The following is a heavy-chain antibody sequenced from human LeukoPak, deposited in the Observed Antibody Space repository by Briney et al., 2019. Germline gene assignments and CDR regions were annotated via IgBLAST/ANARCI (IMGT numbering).Heavy chain of an antibody. CDR2: INHSGST. D-gene: IGHD3-3*01. CDR3: ARVRFLWYFDY. V-gene: IGHV4-30-4*08. CDR1: GGSISSGDYY. J-gene: IGHJ4*02. Sequence: SQTLSLTCTVSGGSISSGDYYWSWIRQPPGKGLEWIGEINHSGSTNYNPSLKSRVTISVDTSKNQFSLKLSSVTAADTAVYYCARVRFLWYFDYWGQGTLVTVSS.